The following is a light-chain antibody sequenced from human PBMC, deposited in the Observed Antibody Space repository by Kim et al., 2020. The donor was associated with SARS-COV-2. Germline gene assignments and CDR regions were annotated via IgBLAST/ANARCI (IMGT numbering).Light chain of an antibody. CDR3: EKYNSAPRT. CDR1: QSISND. J-gene: IGKJ1*01. Sequence: SVGEGVTLTCPARQSISNDIAWCHNRPEKDPKLLIYAAPALQKGVPPRVSGSGYGTDFTLTISSLQTVDVATYYCEKYNSAPRTFGER. CDR2: AAP. V-gene: IGKV1-27*01.